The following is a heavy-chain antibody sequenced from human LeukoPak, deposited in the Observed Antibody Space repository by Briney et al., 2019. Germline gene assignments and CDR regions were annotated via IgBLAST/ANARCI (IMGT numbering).Heavy chain of an antibody. D-gene: IGHD3-22*01. CDR2: IYHSGST. Sequence: SETLSLTCTVSGGSISSGGYSWSWIRQPPGKGLEWIGYIYHSGSTYYNPSLKSRVTISVDRSKNQFSLKLSSVTAADTAVYYCARAYDSSGYYYGWVFDYWGQGTLVTVSS. J-gene: IGHJ4*02. CDR3: ARAYDSSGYYYGWVFDY. CDR1: GGSISSGGYS. V-gene: IGHV4-30-2*01.